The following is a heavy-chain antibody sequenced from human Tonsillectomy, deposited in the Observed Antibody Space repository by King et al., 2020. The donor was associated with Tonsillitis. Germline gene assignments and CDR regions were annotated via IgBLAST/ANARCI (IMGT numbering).Heavy chain of an antibody. CDR1: GYTFTSYG. Sequence: LVQSGAEVKKPGASVKVSCKASGYTFTSYGISWVRQAPGQGLEWMGWISAYNGNTNYAQKLQGRVTMTTDTSTSTAYMELRSLRSDDTAVYYCARDVPRPYYDFWSTGYFDYWGQGTLVTVSS. V-gene: IGHV1-18*01. D-gene: IGHD3-3*01. CDR2: ISAYNGNT. CDR3: ARDVPRPYYDFWSTGYFDY. J-gene: IGHJ4*02.